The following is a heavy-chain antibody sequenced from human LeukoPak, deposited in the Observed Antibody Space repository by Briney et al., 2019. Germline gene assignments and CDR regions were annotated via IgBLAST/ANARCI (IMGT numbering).Heavy chain of an antibody. CDR1: GFPFSGSG. D-gene: IGHD1-26*01. V-gene: IGHV3-33*06. J-gene: IGHJ4*02. CDR3: AKDDIVGATRGGWYFDY. CDR2: VWYDGSHQ. Sequence: SLRLSCAASGFPFSGSGMHWVRQAPGKGLEWVAVVWYDGSHQYYADSVKGRFTISRDNSKNTVDLQMNSLGVEDTAVYFCAKDDIVGATRGGWYFDYWGQGTLVTVSS.